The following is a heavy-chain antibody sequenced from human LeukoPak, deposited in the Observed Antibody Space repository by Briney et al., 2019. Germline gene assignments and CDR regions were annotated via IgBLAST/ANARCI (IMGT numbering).Heavy chain of an antibody. CDR3: ARFRVTEAFDI. CDR1: GGTFSSYA. CDR2: IIPICGTA. J-gene: IGHJ3*02. Sequence: ASVKVSCKASGGTFSSYAISWVRQAPGQGLEWMGRIIPICGTANYAQKFQGRVTITTDESTSTAYMELSSLRSEDTAVYYCARFRVTEAFDIWGQGTMVTVSS. D-gene: IGHD2-21*02. V-gene: IGHV1-69*05.